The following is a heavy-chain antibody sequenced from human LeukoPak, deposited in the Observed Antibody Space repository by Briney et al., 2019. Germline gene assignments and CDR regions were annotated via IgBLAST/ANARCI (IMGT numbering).Heavy chain of an antibody. CDR2: IIPIFGTA. CDR3: ARDGGVGFWSGHYYYYMDV. Sequence: GASVKVSCKASGGTFSSYAISWVRQAPGQGLEWMGGIIPIFGTANYAQKFQGRVTITADKSTSTAYMELSSLRSEDTAVYYCARDGGVGFWSGHYYYYMDVWGKGTTVTVSS. V-gene: IGHV1-69*06. CDR1: GGTFSSYA. J-gene: IGHJ6*03. D-gene: IGHD3-3*01.